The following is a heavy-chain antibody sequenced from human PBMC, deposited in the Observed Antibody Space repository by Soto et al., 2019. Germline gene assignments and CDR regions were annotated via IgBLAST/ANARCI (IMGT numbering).Heavy chain of an antibody. Sequence: SETLSLTCTVSGGSISSGGYYWSWIRQHPGKGLEWIGYIYYSGSTYYNPSLKSRITISVDTSKNQISLKLSSVTAADTAVYYCARAEYCTNGICPRFDPWGQGTLVTVSS. CDR2: IYYSGST. D-gene: IGHD2-8*01. CDR3: ARAEYCTNGICPRFDP. V-gene: IGHV4-31*03. J-gene: IGHJ5*02. CDR1: GGSISSGGYY.